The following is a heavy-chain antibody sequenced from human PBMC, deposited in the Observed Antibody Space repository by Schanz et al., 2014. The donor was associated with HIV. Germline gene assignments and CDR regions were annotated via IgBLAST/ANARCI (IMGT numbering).Heavy chain of an antibody. D-gene: IGHD2-21*02. Sequence: QVQLVESGGGVVQPGRSLRLSCAASGFTFNTYGMHWVRQAPGRGLEWVAFIWYDGSNKYYADSVKGRFTISRDNSKNTLYLQMSSLRAEDTAVYYCARDHLVVVTAILDYWGQGTLVTVSS. V-gene: IGHV3-33*01. J-gene: IGHJ4*02. CDR3: ARDHLVVVTAILDY. CDR1: GFTFNTYG. CDR2: IWYDGSNK.